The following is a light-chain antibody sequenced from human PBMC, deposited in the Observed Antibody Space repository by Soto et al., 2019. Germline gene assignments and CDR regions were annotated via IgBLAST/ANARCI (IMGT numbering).Light chain of an antibody. J-gene: IGLJ1*01. V-gene: IGLV2-14*01. CDR2: DVS. CDR3: SSYTSSITLGV. CDR1: SSDVGGYDY. Sequence: QSVLTQPASVSGSPGQSITISCTGTSSDVGGYDYVSWYQQHPGKAPKLMIYDVSNRPSGVSNRFSGSKSGNTASLTISGLQDEDEADYCCSSYTSSITLGVFGTGTKVTVL.